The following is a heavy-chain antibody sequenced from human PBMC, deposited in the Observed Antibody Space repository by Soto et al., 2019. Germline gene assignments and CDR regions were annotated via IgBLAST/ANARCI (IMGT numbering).Heavy chain of an antibody. Sequence: PSETLSLTCSVSRVSVISGGHYWNWIRQFPGKGLEWIGYIYHSGGGYYNPSLKSRASMSVDTSKNEFSLSLASVTAADTAVYFCARDPAATLDRHYFDYWGQGALVTVSS. CDR1: RVSVISGGHY. CDR2: IYHSGGG. CDR3: ARDPAATLDRHYFDY. V-gene: IGHV4-31*03. J-gene: IGHJ4*02.